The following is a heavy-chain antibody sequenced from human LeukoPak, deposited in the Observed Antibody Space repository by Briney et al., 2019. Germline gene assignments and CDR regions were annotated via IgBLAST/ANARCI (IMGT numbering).Heavy chain of an antibody. J-gene: IGHJ4*02. CDR3: AKGCDTNRFHFDY. V-gene: IGHV3-30-3*01. CDR2: VSSDDRNK. CDR1: RLRFSSYA. D-gene: IGHD3-16*02. Sequence: GGSLRLSCAASRLRFSSYAMHWVRQAPGKGLEWVAVVSSDDRNKYYADSVKGRFTISRDNSRNMLFLQMNSLSAEDTAVYYCAKGCDTNRFHFDYWGQGILVTVSS.